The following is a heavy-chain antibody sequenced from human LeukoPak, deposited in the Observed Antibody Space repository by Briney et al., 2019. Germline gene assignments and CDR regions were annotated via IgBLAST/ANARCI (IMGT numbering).Heavy chain of an antibody. CDR3: ARGGPSGGSKRPCDY. CDR1: GYTFTGYY. J-gene: IGHJ4*02. V-gene: IGHV1-2*02. CDR2: INPNSGGT. D-gene: IGHD1-26*01. Sequence: ASVKVSCKASGYTFTGYYMHWVRQAPGQGLEWMGVINPNSGGTNYAQKFQGRVTMTRDTSISTAYMELSSLRSDDTAVYHCARGGPSGGSKRPCDYWGQGTLVSVSS.